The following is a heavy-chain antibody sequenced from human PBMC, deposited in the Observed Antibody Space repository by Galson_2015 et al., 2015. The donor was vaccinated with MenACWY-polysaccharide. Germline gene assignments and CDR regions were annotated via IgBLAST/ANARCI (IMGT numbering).Heavy chain of an antibody. J-gene: IGHJ4*02. CDR2: IYSGGST. CDR3: ARHAFSYGGDVDY. D-gene: IGHD4-23*01. CDR1: GVTVSDNH. Sequence: SLRLSCAASGVTVSDNHMSWVRQAPGKGLEWISIIYSGGSTYYADSVKGRFTISRDNSKNTLFLQMNSLRAEDTAVYYCARHAFSYGGDVDYWGQGTLVTVSS. V-gene: IGHV3-66*04.